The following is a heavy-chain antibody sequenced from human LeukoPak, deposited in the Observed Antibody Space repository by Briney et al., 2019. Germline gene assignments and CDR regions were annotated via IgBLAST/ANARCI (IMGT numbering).Heavy chain of an antibody. CDR3: ARIDSGWDPDAFDI. J-gene: IGHJ3*02. CDR1: GFTFSSYG. CDR2: IWYDGSNK. V-gene: IGHV3-33*01. Sequence: GGSLRLSCAASGFTFSSYGMHWVRQAPGKGLDWVAFIWYDGSNKYYADFVKGRFTMSRDNAKNSLYLQINSLKAEDTAVYYCARIDSGWDPDAFDIWGQGTMLTVSS. D-gene: IGHD6-19*01.